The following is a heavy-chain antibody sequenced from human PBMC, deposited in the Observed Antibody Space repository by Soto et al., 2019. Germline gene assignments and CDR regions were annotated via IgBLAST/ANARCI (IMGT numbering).Heavy chain of an antibody. J-gene: IGHJ4*02. V-gene: IGHV3-30-3*01. D-gene: IGHD3-3*01. CDR2: TSSDGGTT. CDR1: GFIFGSYS. CDR3: AREVVFLQWFFDN. Sequence: GGSLRLSCTTSGFIFGSYSMHWFRQAPGKGLEWVAVTSSDGGTTIYADSVKGRFTISRDNSKNTLYLQMNSLRVDDTAVYYCAREVVFLQWFFDNLGQGIPVAVCS.